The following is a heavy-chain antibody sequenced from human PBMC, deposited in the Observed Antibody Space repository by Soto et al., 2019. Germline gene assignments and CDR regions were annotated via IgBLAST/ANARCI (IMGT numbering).Heavy chain of an antibody. V-gene: IGHV3-23*01. CDR2: ITANSGST. J-gene: IGHJ4*02. D-gene: IGHD3-3*01. CDR3: ARSPEWPNRYFDY. CDR1: GFSFNTYT. Sequence: EVQLLESGGGLVQPGESLSLSCAASGFSFNTYTMVWVRQAPGKGLEWVSTITANSGSTAYGDSVQGRFTISRDNSKSTLYLQMNSLRVEDTATYYCARSPEWPNRYFDYWGQGTLVTVSS.